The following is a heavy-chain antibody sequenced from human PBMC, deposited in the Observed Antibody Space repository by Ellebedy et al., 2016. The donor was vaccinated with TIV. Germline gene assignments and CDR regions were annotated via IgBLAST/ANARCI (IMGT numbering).Heavy chain of an antibody. D-gene: IGHD2-15*01. CDR3: AAGTGYSDFDY. CDR1: GFIFSNAW. J-gene: IGHJ4*02. CDR2: IKGKTDGGTR. V-gene: IGHV3-15*01. Sequence: GGSLRLSXAASGFIFSNAWMNWVRQAPGKGLEWVGRIKGKTDGGTRDFAAPVKGRFSISRDDSKNTVSLQMDGLKTEDTAVYYCAAGTGYSDFDYWGRGTLVTVSS.